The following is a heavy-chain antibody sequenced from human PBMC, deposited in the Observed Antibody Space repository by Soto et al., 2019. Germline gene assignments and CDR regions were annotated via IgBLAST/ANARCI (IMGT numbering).Heavy chain of an antibody. CDR3: ARRRSSGWYRDDAFDI. J-gene: IGHJ3*02. CDR1: GYSFTSYW. V-gene: IGHV5-51*01. D-gene: IGHD6-19*01. CDR2: IYPGDSDT. Sequence: GESLKISCKGSGYSFTSYWIGWVRQMPGEGLEWMGIIYPGDSDTRYSPSFQGQVTISADKSIGTAYLQWSSLKASDTAMYYCARRRSSGWYRDDAFDIWGQGTMVTVSS.